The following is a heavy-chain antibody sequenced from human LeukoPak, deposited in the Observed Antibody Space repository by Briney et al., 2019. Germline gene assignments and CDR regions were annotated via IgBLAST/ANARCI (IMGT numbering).Heavy chain of an antibody. CDR1: GFTFSLYG. CDR3: ARFDCWSGFYPLDH. D-gene: IGHD3-3*01. J-gene: IGHJ4*02. CDR2: IRYDASNE. Sequence: PGGSLRLSCAASGFTFSLYGMQWVRQAPGKGLQWVAFIRYDASNEYYVDSVKGRFTISRDNSENTLYLQMNSLRTEDTAVYYCARFDCWSGFYPLDHWGQGTLVTVSS. V-gene: IGHV3-30*02.